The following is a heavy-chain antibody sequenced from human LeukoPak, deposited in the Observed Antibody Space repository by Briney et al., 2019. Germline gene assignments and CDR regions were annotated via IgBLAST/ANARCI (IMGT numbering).Heavy chain of an antibody. Sequence: GGSLRLSCAASGFTVSSNYMGWVRQAPGKGLEWVSVIYRGGSTYYADSVKGRFTISRDNSKNTLYLQMNSLRAEDTAVYYCARDHYDSSGYYHDYWGQEALVTVSS. CDR2: IYRGGST. V-gene: IGHV3-53*01. D-gene: IGHD3-22*01. J-gene: IGHJ4*02. CDR1: GFTVSSNY. CDR3: ARDHYDSSGYYHDY.